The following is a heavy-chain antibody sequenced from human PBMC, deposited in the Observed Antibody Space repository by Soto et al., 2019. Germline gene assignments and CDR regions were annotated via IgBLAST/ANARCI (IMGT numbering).Heavy chain of an antibody. J-gene: IGHJ4*02. Sequence: PGESLKISCKGSGYSFTNYWIGWVRQMPGKGLEWMGIIYPGDSDTRYSPSFQGHVTISADKSTSTAYLQWSSLKASDTATYYCAKHVDRIGWFFWGQGTLVTVSS. CDR2: IYPGDSDT. CDR3: AKHVDRIGWFF. D-gene: IGHD2-15*01. CDR1: GYSFTNYW. V-gene: IGHV5-51*01.